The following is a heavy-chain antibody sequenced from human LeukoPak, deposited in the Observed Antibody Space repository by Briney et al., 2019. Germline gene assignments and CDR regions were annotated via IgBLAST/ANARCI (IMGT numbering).Heavy chain of an antibody. Sequence: GGSLRLSCAASGFTFSSYGMHWVRQAPGKGLEWVAVISYDGSNKYYADSVKGRFTISRDNSKNTLYLQMNSLRAEDTAVYYRAKDNLYSSGCDYWGQGTLVTVSS. D-gene: IGHD6-19*01. CDR3: AKDNLYSSGCDY. CDR2: ISYDGSNK. CDR1: GFTFSSYG. J-gene: IGHJ4*02. V-gene: IGHV3-30*18.